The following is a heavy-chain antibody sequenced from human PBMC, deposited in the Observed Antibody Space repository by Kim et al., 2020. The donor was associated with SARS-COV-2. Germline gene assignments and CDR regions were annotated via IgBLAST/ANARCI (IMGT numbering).Heavy chain of an antibody. Sequence: GGSLRLSCAGSEFSFDDYTMHWVRQAPGKGLARVSLITGDGGSTHYADSVKGRFIISRDNSKNSLYLQMNSLRTEDTALYYCAKETDEEWFGDLPYYVDYWGQETLVTASS. D-gene: IGHD3-10*01. J-gene: IGHJ4*02. CDR3: AKETDEEWFGDLPYYVDY. CDR2: ITGDGGST. V-gene: IGHV3-43*02. CDR1: EFSFDDYT.